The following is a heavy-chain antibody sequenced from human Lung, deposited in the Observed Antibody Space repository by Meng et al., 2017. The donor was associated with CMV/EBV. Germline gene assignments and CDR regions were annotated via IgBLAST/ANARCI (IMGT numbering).Heavy chain of an antibody. J-gene: IGHJ4*02. Sequence: SETXSLTCTVSGGSISSYYWSWIRQPPGKGLEWIGYIYYSGSTNYNPSLKSRVTISVDTSKNQFSLKLSSVTAADTSVYYCAKAPRYCSGGSCYSAWSFDYXGQEXLVTVSS. V-gene: IGHV4-59*01. D-gene: IGHD2-15*01. CDR2: IYYSGST. CDR1: GGSISSYY. CDR3: AKAPRYCSGGSCYSAWSFDY.